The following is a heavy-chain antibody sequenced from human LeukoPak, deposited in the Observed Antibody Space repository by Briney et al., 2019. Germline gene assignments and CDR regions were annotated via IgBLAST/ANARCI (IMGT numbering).Heavy chain of an antibody. CDR3: TRGLSLIVVVPAANFDY. CDR1: GFTFGDYA. V-gene: IGHV3-49*03. J-gene: IGHJ4*02. Sequence: GGSLRLSCTASGFTFGDYAMSWFRQAPGKGLEWVGFIRSKAYGGTTEYAASVKGRFTISRDDSKSIAYLQMNSLKTEDTAVYYCTRGLSLIVVVPAANFDYWGQGTLVTVSS. CDR2: IRSKAYGGTT. D-gene: IGHD2-2*01.